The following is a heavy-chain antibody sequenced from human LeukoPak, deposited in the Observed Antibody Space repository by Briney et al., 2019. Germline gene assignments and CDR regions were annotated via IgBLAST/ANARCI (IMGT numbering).Heavy chain of an antibody. CDR2: ISYDGSNK. V-gene: IGHV3-30-3*01. CDR3: AGDSHSLLRFLEWSTSAFDY. CDR1: GFTFSSYA. D-gene: IGHD3-3*01. J-gene: IGHJ4*02. Sequence: GGSLRLSCAASGFTFSSYAMHWVRQAPGEGLEWVAVISYDGSNKYYADPVKGRFTISRDNSKNTLYLQMNSLRAEDTAVYYCAGDSHSLLRFLEWSTSAFDYWGQGTLVTVSS.